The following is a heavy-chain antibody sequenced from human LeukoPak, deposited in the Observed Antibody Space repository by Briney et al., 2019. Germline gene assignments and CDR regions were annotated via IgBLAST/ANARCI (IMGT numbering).Heavy chain of an antibody. D-gene: IGHD6-13*01. CDR3: SRGISGYGMDV. V-gene: IGHV3-73*01. CDR2: IRTKVNSYAT. Sequence: GGSLKLSCAASGFTFSGSGMHWVRQASGKGLEWIGRIRTKVNSYATAYAATVKGRFTISRDDSKNTAYLQMDSLKTEDTAVYYCSRGISGYGMDVWGQGTTVTVSS. CDR1: GFTFSGSG. J-gene: IGHJ6*02.